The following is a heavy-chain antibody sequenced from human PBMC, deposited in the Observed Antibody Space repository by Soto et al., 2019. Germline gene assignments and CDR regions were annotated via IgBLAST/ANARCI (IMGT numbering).Heavy chain of an antibody. CDR3: ARGMGMIRRHDS. D-gene: IGHD3-22*01. CDR2: IYYTGTT. CDR1: GGSISGGDYY. Sequence: QVQLQESGPGLVKPSETLSLTCTVSGGSISGGDYYWTWIRLSPGKGLEWIGNIYYTGTTYYNPSLKSRVTISVDTSNNQFSLSLNSVTATDTAVYYCARGMGMIRRHDSWGQGTLVIGST. J-gene: IGHJ4*02. V-gene: IGHV4-30-4*01.